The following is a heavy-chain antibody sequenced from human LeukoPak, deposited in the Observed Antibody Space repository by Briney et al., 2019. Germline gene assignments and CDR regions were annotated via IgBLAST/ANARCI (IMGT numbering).Heavy chain of an antibody. V-gene: IGHV1-2*02. CDR2: INPRSGGT. J-gene: IGHJ4*02. CDR1: GYTFTSYY. Sequence: ASVKVSCKASGYTFTSYYMHWVRQAPGQGLEWMAWINPRSGGTKYAQNFQGRVTMTRDTSISAGYMELNSLTSDDTAVYFCARGSSISGTTVPSDYWGQGTLVTVSS. D-gene: IGHD1-7*01. CDR3: ARGSSISGTTVPSDY.